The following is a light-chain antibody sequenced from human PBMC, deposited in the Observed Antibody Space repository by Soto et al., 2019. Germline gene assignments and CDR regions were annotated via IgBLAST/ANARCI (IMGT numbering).Light chain of an antibody. Sequence: QAVVTQPPSVSGAPGQRITISCTGTSSNIGTGYGVHWYQHLPGTAPKLLIYDDINRPSGVPDRFSGSKSGTSASLAITGLQADDEADYYCQSYDGSLSGRVFGGGTKLTVL. J-gene: IGLJ3*02. CDR3: QSYDGSLSGRV. CDR2: DDI. CDR1: SSNIGTGYG. V-gene: IGLV1-40*01.